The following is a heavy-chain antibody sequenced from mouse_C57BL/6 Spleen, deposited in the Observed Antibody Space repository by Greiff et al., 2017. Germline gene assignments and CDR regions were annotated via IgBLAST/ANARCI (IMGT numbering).Heavy chain of an antibody. J-gene: IGHJ2*01. D-gene: IGHD1-2*01. CDR2: IYPGSGST. Sequence: QVQLQQPGAELVQPGASVKMSCKASGYTFTSYWITWVKQRPGQGLEWIGDIYPGSGSTNYNEKFKSKATLTVDTSSSTAYMPLSSLTSEDSAVYYCARWGAITTPFDYWGQGTTLTVSS. V-gene: IGHV1-55*01. CDR1: GYTFTSYW. CDR3: ARWGAITTPFDY.